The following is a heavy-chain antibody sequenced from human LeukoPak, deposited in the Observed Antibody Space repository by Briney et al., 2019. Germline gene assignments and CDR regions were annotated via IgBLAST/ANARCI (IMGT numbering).Heavy chain of an antibody. V-gene: IGHV3-23*01. D-gene: IGHD3-10*01. CDR1: GFTFSTYV. Sequence: GGSLRLSCAASGFTFSTYVMTWVRQAPGKGLEWVSAILGSGGGTYYTDSVKARFTISRDNSKDTLYLQMSSLRAEDTAVYYCATTPGAYYYYHMDVWGQGTTVTVSS. J-gene: IGHJ6*02. CDR3: ATTPGAYYYYHMDV. CDR2: ILGSGGGT.